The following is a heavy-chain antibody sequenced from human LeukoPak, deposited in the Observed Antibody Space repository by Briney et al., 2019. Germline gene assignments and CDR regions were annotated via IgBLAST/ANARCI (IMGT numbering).Heavy chain of an antibody. CDR3: ARVPGTTSYYYHYYMDV. V-gene: IGHV4-59*11. CDR2: IYYSGST. CDR1: GVFISSHY. J-gene: IGHJ6*03. Sequence: SETLSLTCTVSGVFISSHYWSWIRQPPGKGLEWIGYIYYSGSTNYNPSLMSRVTISVDTSKNQFSLKLSSVTAADTAVYYCARVPGTTSYYYHYYMDVWGKGTTVTVSS. D-gene: IGHD1-7*01.